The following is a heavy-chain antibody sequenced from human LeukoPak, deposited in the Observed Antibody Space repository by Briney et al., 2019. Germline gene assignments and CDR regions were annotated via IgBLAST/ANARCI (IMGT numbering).Heavy chain of an antibody. V-gene: IGHV4-39*01. CDR1: GGSISSSSYY. D-gene: IGHD3-22*01. CDR2: IYYSGST. Sequence: SETLSLTCTVSGGSISSSSYYWGWIRQPPGKGLEWIGSIYYSGSTYYNPSLKSRVTISVDTSKKQFSLKLSSVTAADTAVYYCARANYYDSSGYFSPFDYWGQGTLVTVSS. CDR3: ARANYYDSSGYFSPFDY. J-gene: IGHJ4*02.